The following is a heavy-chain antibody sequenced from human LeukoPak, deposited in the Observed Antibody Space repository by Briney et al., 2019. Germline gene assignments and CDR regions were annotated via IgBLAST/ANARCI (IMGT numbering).Heavy chain of an antibody. CDR3: ARDWVSGSRFDY. CDR1: GGTFSSYA. D-gene: IGHD5-12*01. J-gene: IGHJ4*02. V-gene: IGHV1-69*13. Sequence: SVKVSCKASGGTFSSYAISWVRQAPGQGLEWMGGIIPIFGTANYAQKFQGRVTITADESTSTAYMELSSLRYEDTAVYYCARDWVSGSRFDYWGQGTLVTVSS. CDR2: IIPIFGTA.